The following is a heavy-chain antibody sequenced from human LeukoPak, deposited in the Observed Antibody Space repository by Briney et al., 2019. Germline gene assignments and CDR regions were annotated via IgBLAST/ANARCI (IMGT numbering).Heavy chain of an antibody. Sequence: GGSLRLSCAASGFTFSSYAMSWVRQAPGKGLEWVSAICDNGGSTYYADSVKGRFTISRDNSKNTLYLQMNSLRAEDTAVYYCANLKWSSGWPFDYWGQGTLVTVSS. CDR3: ANLKWSSGWPFDY. CDR2: ICDNGGST. D-gene: IGHD6-19*01. J-gene: IGHJ4*02. CDR1: GFTFSSYA. V-gene: IGHV3-23*01.